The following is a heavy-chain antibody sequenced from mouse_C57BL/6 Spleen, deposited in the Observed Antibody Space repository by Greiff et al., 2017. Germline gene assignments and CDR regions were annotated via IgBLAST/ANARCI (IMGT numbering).Heavy chain of an antibody. V-gene: IGHV1-15*01. CDR2: IDPETGGT. CDR3: TRGVTTVVARAMDY. Sequence: QVQLQQSGAELVRPGASVTLSCKASGYTFTDYEMHWVKQTPVHGLEWIGAIDPETGGTAYNQKFKGKAILTADKSSSTAYMELRSLTSEDSAVYYCTRGVTTVVARAMDYWGQGTSVTVSS. J-gene: IGHJ4*01. D-gene: IGHD1-1*01. CDR1: GYTFTDYE.